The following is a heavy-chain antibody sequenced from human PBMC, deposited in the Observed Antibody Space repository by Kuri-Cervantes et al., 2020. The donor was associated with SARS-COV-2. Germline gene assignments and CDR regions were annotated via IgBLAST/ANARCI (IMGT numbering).Heavy chain of an antibody. V-gene: IGHV3-7*01. CDR3: AREGVDIVGAPHDAFDI. CDR1: GFTFSNYW. Sequence: GESLKISCTASGFTFSNYWMRWVRQAPGKGLEWVATIKQDGSEKYYVDSVKGRFTISSDNAKNSLYLQMNSLRAEDTAVYYCAREGVDIVGAPHDAFDIWGQGTMVTVSS. CDR2: IKQDGSEK. D-gene: IGHD1-26*01. J-gene: IGHJ3*02.